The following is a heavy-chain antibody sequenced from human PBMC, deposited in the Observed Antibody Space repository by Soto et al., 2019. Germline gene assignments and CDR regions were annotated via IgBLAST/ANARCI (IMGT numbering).Heavy chain of an antibody. Sequence: EVQLLESGGGLVQPGGSLRLSCAASGLTFSSYAMSWVRQAPGKGLEWVSTITGSERRTYYADSVKGRFTVSRDDSKNTLYLQMNSLRAEDTAVYYCPTTYRGTDYYCGMDVWGQGTTVTVSS. V-gene: IGHV3-23*01. CDR2: ITGSERRT. D-gene: IGHD3-10*01. CDR1: GLTFSSYA. CDR3: PTTYRGTDYYCGMDV. J-gene: IGHJ6*02.